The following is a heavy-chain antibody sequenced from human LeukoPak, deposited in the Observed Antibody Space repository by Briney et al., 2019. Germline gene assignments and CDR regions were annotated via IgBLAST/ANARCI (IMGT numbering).Heavy chain of an antibody. CDR3: ARVGAAASFDY. CDR1: GFTFSSYG. J-gene: IGHJ4*02. V-gene: IGHV3-7*01. CDR2: VKQDGSEK. D-gene: IGHD6-13*01. Sequence: GGTLRLSCAASGFTFSSYGMSWVRQAPGKGLEWVANVKQDGSEKYYVDSVKGRFTISRDNAKNSLYLQMNSLRAEDTAVYYCARVGAAASFDYWGQGTLVTVSS.